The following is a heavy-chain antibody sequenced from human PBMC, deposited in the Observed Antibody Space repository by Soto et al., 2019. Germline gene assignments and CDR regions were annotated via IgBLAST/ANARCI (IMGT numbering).Heavy chain of an antibody. J-gene: IGHJ6*02. Sequence: QVQLQESGPGLVKPSETLSLTCTVSGGSITNYYCSWFRQPPGKGLEWIGYIQYNGYSAYNLSLKGRVTMSMDTSKTHFSLMLESVTATDTDVYYCARHGFGSLHGLVDVWGQGTTVIVSS. CDR2: IQYNGYS. V-gene: IGHV4-59*08. CDR3: ARHGFGSLHGLVDV. CDR1: GGSITNYY. D-gene: IGHD3-10*01.